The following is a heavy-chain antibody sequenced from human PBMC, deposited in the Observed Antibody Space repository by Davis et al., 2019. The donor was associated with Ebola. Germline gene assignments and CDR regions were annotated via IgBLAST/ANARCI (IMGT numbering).Heavy chain of an antibody. CDR2: IIPIFGTA. Sequence: SVKVSCKASSGTFSSYTISWVRQAPGQGLEWMGGIIPIFGTANYAQKFQGRVTITADKSTSTAYMELSSLRSEDTAVYYCARPVAGELFYYYYGMDVWGQGTTVTVSS. J-gene: IGHJ6*02. D-gene: IGHD6-19*01. CDR3: ARPVAGELFYYYYGMDV. CDR1: SGTFSSYT. V-gene: IGHV1-69*06.